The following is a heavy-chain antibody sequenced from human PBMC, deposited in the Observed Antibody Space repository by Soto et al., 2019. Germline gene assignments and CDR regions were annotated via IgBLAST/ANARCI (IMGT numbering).Heavy chain of an antibody. CDR2: IYPGDSDT. V-gene: IGHV5-51*01. D-gene: IGHD3-10*01. CDR3: ARGEVYGSGSYYNLLRNGMDV. J-gene: IGHJ6*02. CDR1: GYSFTSYW. Sequence: SFKGSGYSFTSYWIGWVRQMPGKGLEWMGIIYPGDSDTRYSPSFQGQVTISADKSISTAYLQWSSLKASDTATYYCARGEVYGSGSYYNLLRNGMDVWGQGTTVTVSS.